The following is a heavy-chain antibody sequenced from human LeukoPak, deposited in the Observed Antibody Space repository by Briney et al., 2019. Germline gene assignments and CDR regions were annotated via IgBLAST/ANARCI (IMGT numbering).Heavy chain of an antibody. CDR1: GGSISSYY. Sequence: KPSETLSLTCTVSGGSISSYYWSWIRQPPGKGLEWIGYIYYSGSTNYNPSLKSRVPISVDTSKNQFSLRLSSVTAADTAVYYCARGYGSYYYYYMDVWGKGTTVTVSS. D-gene: IGHD3-10*01. CDR2: IYYSGST. V-gene: IGHV4-59*01. CDR3: ARGYGSYYYYYMDV. J-gene: IGHJ6*03.